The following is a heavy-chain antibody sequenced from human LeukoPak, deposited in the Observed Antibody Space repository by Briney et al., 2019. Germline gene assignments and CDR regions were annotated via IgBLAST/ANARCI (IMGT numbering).Heavy chain of an antibody. Sequence: SGGSLRLSCAASGLTVSSNYMNWVRQAPGKGLEWVSSISTSSSYIDYADSVKGRFTISRDNAKNSLYLQMNSLRADDTAVYYCARGSSNIAGRDNWFDPWGQGTLVTVSS. D-gene: IGHD6-6*01. V-gene: IGHV3-21*01. J-gene: IGHJ5*02. CDR1: GLTVSSNY. CDR3: ARGSSNIAGRDNWFDP. CDR2: ISTSSSYI.